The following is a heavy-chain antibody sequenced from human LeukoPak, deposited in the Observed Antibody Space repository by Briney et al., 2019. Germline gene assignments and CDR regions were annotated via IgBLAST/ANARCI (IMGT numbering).Heavy chain of an antibody. D-gene: IGHD3-9*01. V-gene: IGHV2-5*02. Sequence: KRSGPTLVNPTQTLTLTCTFSGFSLSTSGVGVGWIRQPPGKALEWLAFIYWDDDKRYSPSLKSRLTITKDTSKNQVVLTVTNMDPVDTATYYCAHLLYDTLTGYYHFDYWGQGTLVTVS. CDR2: IYWDDDK. J-gene: IGHJ4*02. CDR1: GFSLSTSGVG. CDR3: AHLLYDTLTGYYHFDY.